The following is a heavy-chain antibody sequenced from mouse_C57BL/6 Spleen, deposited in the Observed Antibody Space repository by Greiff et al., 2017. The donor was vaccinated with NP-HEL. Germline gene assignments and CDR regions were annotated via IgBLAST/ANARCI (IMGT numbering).Heavy chain of an antibody. CDR2: IYPGSGST. Sequence: QVQLQQPGAELVKPGASVKMSCKASGYTFTSYWITWVKQRPGQGLEWIGDIYPGSGSTNYNEKFKSKATLTVDTSSSTAYMQLSSLTSEDSAVYYCARPPSYGYGDYYARDYWGQGTSVTVSS. J-gene: IGHJ4*01. CDR3: ARPPSYGYGDYYARDY. CDR1: GYTFTSYW. V-gene: IGHV1-55*01. D-gene: IGHD2-2*01.